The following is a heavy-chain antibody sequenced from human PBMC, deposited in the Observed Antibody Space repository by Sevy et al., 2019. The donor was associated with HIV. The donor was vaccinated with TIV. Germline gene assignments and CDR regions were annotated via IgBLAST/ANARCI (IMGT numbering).Heavy chain of an antibody. CDR3: AGPVVDTAMANFDY. V-gene: IGHV4-39*01. Sequence: SESLSLTCTVSGCSISSSSYYWGWIRQPPGKGLEWIGSIYYSGSTYYNPSLKSRVTISVDTSKNQFSLKLSSVAAADTAVYYCAGPVVDTAMANFDYWGQGTLVTVSS. J-gene: IGHJ4*02. CDR1: GCSISSSSYY. D-gene: IGHD5-18*01. CDR2: IYYSGST.